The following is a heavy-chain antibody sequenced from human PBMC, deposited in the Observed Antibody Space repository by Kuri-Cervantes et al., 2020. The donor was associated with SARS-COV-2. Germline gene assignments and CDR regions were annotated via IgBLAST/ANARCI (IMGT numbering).Heavy chain of an antibody. J-gene: IGHJ6*03. V-gene: IGHV4-4*07. CDR2: IYTSGST. CDR3: ARDQSRDYDILTGYTANYYYYYMDV. D-gene: IGHD3-9*01. Sequence: SETLSLTCTVSGGSISSYYWSWIRQPAGKGLEWIGRIYTSGSTNYNPSLKSRATMSVDTSKNQFSLKLSSVTAADTAVYYCARDQSRDYDILTGYTANYYYYYMDVWGKGTTVTVSS. CDR1: GGSISSYY.